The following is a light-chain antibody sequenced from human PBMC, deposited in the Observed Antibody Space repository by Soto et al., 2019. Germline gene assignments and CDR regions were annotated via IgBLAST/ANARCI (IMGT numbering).Light chain of an antibody. CDR1: QSVNSN. CDR3: QQYNNWPRT. J-gene: IGKJ1*01. V-gene: IGKV3-15*01. CDR2: AAS. Sequence: EVLMTQSPATLSVSPGEGATLSCRASQSVNSNFAWYQQKPGQAPRLLIYAASTRATGIPARFTGSGSGTEFTLTITSLQSEDFAVYYCQQYNNWPRTFGQGTKV.